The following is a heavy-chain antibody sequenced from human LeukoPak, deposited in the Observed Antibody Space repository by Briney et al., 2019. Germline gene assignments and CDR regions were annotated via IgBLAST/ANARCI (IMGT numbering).Heavy chain of an antibody. V-gene: IGHV3-21*04. CDR1: GFTFSSYS. J-gene: IGHJ4*02. CDR2: ISSSSSYI. Sequence: GGSLRLSCAASGFTFSSYSMNWVRQAPGKGLEWVSSISSSSSYIYYADSVKGRFTISRDNAKNSLYLQMNSLRAEDTAVYYCAGKQDSSGYYSDYWGQGTLVTVSS. CDR3: AGKQDSSGYYSDY. D-gene: IGHD3-22*01.